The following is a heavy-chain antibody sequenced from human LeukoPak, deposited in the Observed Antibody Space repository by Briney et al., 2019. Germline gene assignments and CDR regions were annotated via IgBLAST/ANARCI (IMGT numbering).Heavy chain of an antibody. J-gene: IGHJ4*02. D-gene: IGHD4-17*01. CDR2: IRYDGNNT. Sequence: GGSLRLFCAASGFSFSYFGMHWVRQAPGKGLEWVAFIRYDGNNTHYADSVKGRFTISRDNSKNTLYLQMNSLRSEDTAVYYCANPSGLPGVDYWGQGTLVTISS. V-gene: IGHV3-30*02. CDR1: GFSFSYFG. CDR3: ANPSGLPGVDY.